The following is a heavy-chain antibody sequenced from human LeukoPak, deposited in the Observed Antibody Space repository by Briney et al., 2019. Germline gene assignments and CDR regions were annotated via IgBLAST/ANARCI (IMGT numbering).Heavy chain of an antibody. V-gene: IGHV3-74*01. CDR2: INSDGSST. CDR3: ARDNSQVGATWGKFDY. J-gene: IGHJ4*02. CDR1: GFTFSSYW. D-gene: IGHD1-26*01. Sequence: GGSLRLSCAASGFTFSSYWMHWVRQAPGKGLVWVSRINSDGSSTSYADSVKGRFTISRYNAKNTLYLQMNSLRAEDTAVYYCARDNSQVGATWGKFDYWGQGTLVTVSS.